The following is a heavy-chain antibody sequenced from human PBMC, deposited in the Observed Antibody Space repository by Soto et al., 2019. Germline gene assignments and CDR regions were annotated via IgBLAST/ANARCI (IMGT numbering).Heavy chain of an antibody. CDR2: VNPILSMS. CDR3: ATSYGSGYRAFDF. Sequence: QVQLVQSGAEVKRPGSSVKVSCKASGDTFNFYSINWVRQAPGLGLEWMGRVNPILSMSNYAQRFQCRVTMTADKSTRTAYLELSGLRSDDTAIYYCATSYGSGYRAFDFWGQGALVTVSS. V-gene: IGHV1-69*04. CDR1: GDTFNFYS. D-gene: IGHD3-10*01. J-gene: IGHJ4*02.